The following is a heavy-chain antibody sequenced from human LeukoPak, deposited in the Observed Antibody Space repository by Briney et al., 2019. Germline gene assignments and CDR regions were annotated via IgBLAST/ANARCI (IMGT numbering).Heavy chain of an antibody. CDR3: ARPGYCSSTSCYTLDY. D-gene: IGHD2-2*02. CDR1: GHSFTSYW. Sequence: GESLKISCKGSGHSFTSYWIGWVRQMPGKGLEWMGIIYPGDSDTRYSPSFQGQVTISADKSISTAYRQWSSLKASDTAMYYCARPGYCSSTSCYTLDYWGQGTLVTVSS. J-gene: IGHJ4*02. CDR2: IYPGDSDT. V-gene: IGHV5-51*01.